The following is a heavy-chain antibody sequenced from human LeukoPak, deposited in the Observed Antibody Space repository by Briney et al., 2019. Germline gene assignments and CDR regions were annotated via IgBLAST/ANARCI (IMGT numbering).Heavy chain of an antibody. V-gene: IGHV3-74*01. J-gene: IGHJ3*02. CDR1: GFTFSGYW. CDR2: IDSDGSST. CDR3: ARNLNIAAAGIGAFDI. D-gene: IGHD6-13*01. Sequence: GGSLRLSCAASGFTFSGYWMHWVRQAPGKGLVWVSRIDSDGSSTSYADSVKGRFTISRDNARNSLYLQMNSLRAEDTAVYYCARNLNIAAAGIGAFDIWGQGTMVTVSS.